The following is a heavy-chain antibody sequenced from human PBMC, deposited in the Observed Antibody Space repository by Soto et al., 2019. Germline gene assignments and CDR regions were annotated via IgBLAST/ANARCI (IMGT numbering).Heavy chain of an antibody. CDR2: IYYSGST. CDR3: ARHPFLNYDYIWGNNAFDI. J-gene: IGHJ3*02. Sequence: SETLSLTCTVSGGSISSYYWSWIRQPPGKGLEWIGYIYYSGSTNYNPSLKSRVTISVDTSKNQFSLKLSSVTAADTAVYYCARHPFLNYDYIWGNNAFDIWGQGTMVT. CDR1: GGSISSYY. D-gene: IGHD3-16*01. V-gene: IGHV4-59*08.